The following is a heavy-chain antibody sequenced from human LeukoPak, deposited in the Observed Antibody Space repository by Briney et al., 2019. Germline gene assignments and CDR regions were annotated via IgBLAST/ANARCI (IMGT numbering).Heavy chain of an antibody. CDR1: GGSFSGYY. J-gene: IGHJ6*03. CDR2: INHSGST. V-gene: IGHV4-34*01. D-gene: IGHD3-22*01. Sequence: SETLSLTCAVYGGSFSGYYWSWIRQPPGKGLEWIGEINHSGSTNYNPSLKSRVTISVDTSKNQFSLKLSSVTAADTAVYYCARGYDSSGYLYYYYYMDVWGKGTTVTVSS. CDR3: ARGYDSSGYLYYYYYMDV.